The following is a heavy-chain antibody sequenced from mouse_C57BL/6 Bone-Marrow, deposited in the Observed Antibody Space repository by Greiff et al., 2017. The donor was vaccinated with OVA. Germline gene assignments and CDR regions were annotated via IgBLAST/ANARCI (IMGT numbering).Heavy chain of an antibody. Sequence: EVQGVESGGGLVQPGGSLKLSCAASGFTFSDYGMAWVRQAPRKGPEWVAFISNLAYSIYYADTVTGRFIISRENAKNTLYLEMSSLRSEDTAMYYCARPITTEWYFDVWGTGTTVTVSS. V-gene: IGHV5-15*01. J-gene: IGHJ1*03. D-gene: IGHD1-1*01. CDR1: GFTFSDYG. CDR3: ARPITTEWYFDV. CDR2: ISNLAYSI.